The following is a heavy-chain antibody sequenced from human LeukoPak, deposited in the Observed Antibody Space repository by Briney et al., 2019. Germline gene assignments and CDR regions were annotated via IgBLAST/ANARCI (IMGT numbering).Heavy chain of an antibody. Sequence: ASVKVSCKASGYTFTSYYMYWVRQAPGQGLEWMGVINPSGGSTSYAQKFQGRVTMTRDTSTSTVYMELSSLRSEDMAVYYCARAPYDSSGSYWGQGTLVTVSS. CDR2: INPSGGST. V-gene: IGHV1-46*01. CDR1: GYTFTSYY. J-gene: IGHJ4*02. D-gene: IGHD3-22*01. CDR3: ARAPYDSSGSY.